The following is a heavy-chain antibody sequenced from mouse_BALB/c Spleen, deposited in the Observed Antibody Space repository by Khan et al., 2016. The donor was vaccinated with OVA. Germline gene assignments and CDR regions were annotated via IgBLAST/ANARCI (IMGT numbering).Heavy chain of an antibody. Sequence: EVQRKEEGPGLVKPSQSLSLTCTVTGYSITSGYGWNWIRQFPGNKLEWMGYISYSGSTNYNPSLKSRISITRDTSKNQFFLQLNSLTTEATATYYCARTARIKYWGQGTTLTVSS. D-gene: IGHD1-2*01. CDR2: ISYSGST. J-gene: IGHJ2*01. CDR3: ARTARIKY. CDR1: GYSITSGYG. V-gene: IGHV3-2*02.